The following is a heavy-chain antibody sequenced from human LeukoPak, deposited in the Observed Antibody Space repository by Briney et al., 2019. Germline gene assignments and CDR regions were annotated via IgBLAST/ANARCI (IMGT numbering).Heavy chain of an antibody. CDR3: ARDGVTYYDSSGLLYNWFDP. V-gene: IGHV3-21*06. CDR2: ITSSSSYI. D-gene: IGHD3-22*01. J-gene: IGHJ5*02. Sequence: PGGSLRLSCAASGFTFTSYNMNWVRQAPGKGLEWVSSITSSSSYIYYADSVKGRFTISRDNAKNSLYLQMDSLRVEDTAVYYCARDGVTYYDSSGLLYNWFDPWGQGTLVTVSS. CDR1: GFTFTSYN.